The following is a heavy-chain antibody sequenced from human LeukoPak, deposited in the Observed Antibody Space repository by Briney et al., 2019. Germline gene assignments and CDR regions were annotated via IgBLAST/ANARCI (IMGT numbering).Heavy chain of an antibody. V-gene: IGHV1-24*01. CDR3: ARAPRQGTIFGVVRYYFDY. Sequence: ASVKVSCKVSGYTLTELSMHWVRQAPGKGLEWMGGFDPEDGETIYAQKFQGRVTMTEDTSTDTAYMVLSSLRSEDTAVYYCARAPRQGTIFGVVRYYFDYWGQGTLVTVSS. CDR1: GYTLTELS. D-gene: IGHD3-3*01. CDR2: FDPEDGET. J-gene: IGHJ4*02.